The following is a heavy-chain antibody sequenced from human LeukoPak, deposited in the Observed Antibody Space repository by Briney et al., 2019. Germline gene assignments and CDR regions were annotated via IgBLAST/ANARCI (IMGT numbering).Heavy chain of an antibody. Sequence: GGFLRLSCAASGLTFSIYTMNWVRQAPGKGLEWVSIINYNGDNKYYVDSVQGRFIISRDNSKNTVYLQMNSLRAEDTAIYYCAKDGHCPGALCPTQIAVAGYNDNWGQGTLVTVSS. D-gene: IGHD6-19*01. CDR1: GLTFSIYT. CDR2: INYNGDNK. CDR3: AKDGHCPGALCPTQIAVAGYNDN. J-gene: IGHJ4*02. V-gene: IGHV3-23*01.